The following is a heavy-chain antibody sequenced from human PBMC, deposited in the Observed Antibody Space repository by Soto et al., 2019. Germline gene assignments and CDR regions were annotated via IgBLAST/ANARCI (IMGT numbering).Heavy chain of an antibody. CDR1: GFTFSMYS. J-gene: IGHJ6*02. V-gene: IGHV3-7*03. CDR2: IPQDGVDG. Sequence: VGSLRLSCEVSGFTFSMYSMSWVRQSPGKGLEWVAKIPQDGVDGHYADSVKGRFTISRDNGKNSLYLQLNNLRAEDTTVYYCARDHLILPAHDFFYGSDVWGRGATVTVSS. D-gene: IGHD2-21*02. CDR3: ARDHLILPAHDFFYGSDV.